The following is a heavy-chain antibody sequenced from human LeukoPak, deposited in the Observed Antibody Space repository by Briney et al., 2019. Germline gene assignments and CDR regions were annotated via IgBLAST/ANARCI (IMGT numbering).Heavy chain of an antibody. J-gene: IGHJ6*03. D-gene: IGHD2-15*01. CDR3: TRGFIVVVVAATGEYMDV. CDR1: GFTFGDYA. Sequence: GGSLRLSCTASGFTFGDYAMSWFRQAPGKGLEWVGFIRSKAYGGTTEYAASVKGRFTISRDDSKSIAYLQMNSLKTEDTAVYYCTRGFIVVVVAATGEYMDVWRKGTTVTVSS. CDR2: IRSKAYGGTT. V-gene: IGHV3-49*03.